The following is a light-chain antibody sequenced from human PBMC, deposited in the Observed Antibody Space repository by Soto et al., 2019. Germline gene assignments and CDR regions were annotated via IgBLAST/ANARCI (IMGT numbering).Light chain of an antibody. Sequence: DIQMTQSPSTLSASVGDRVTITCRASQSISSWLAWYQQKPGKAPKLLHYDAYSLESGVPSRFSGRGSGTEFTLTISSLQPDDCATYYCQQYNSYSYTFGQGTKLEIK. CDR1: QSISSW. CDR3: QQYNSYSYT. J-gene: IGKJ2*01. V-gene: IGKV1-5*01. CDR2: DAY.